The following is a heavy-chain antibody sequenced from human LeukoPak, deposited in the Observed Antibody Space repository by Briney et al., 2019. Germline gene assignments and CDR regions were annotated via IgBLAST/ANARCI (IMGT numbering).Heavy chain of an antibody. CDR2: IYYSGST. Sequence: PSETLSLTCTVSGGSVSSGSYYWGWIRQPPGKGLEWIGYIYYSGSTNYNPSLKSRVTISVDTSKNQFSLKLSSVTAADTAVYYCARDFTYYYDSSGYYPHNIDYWGQGTLVTVSS. V-gene: IGHV4-61*01. J-gene: IGHJ4*02. D-gene: IGHD3-22*01. CDR1: GGSVSSGSYY. CDR3: ARDFTYYYDSSGYYPHNIDY.